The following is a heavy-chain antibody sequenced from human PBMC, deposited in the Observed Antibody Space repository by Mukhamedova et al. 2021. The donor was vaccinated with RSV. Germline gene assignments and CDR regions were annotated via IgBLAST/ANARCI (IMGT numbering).Heavy chain of an antibody. CDR2: IKSKTDGGTT. V-gene: IGHV3-15*01. CDR3: TETIVVVPAAIDYYYYIDV. Sequence: GLEWVGRIKSKTDGGTTDYAAPVKGRFTISRDDSKNTLYLQMNSLKTEDTAVYYCTETIVVVPAAIDYYYYIDVWGQRTTVTVS. D-gene: IGHD2-2*02. J-gene: IGHJ6*03.